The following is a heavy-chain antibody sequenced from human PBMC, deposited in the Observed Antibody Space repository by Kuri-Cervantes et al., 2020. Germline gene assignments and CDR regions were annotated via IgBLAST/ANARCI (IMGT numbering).Heavy chain of an antibody. CDR1: GGSFSGYY. CDR2: INHSGST. D-gene: IGHD6-19*01. J-gene: IGHJ4*02. V-gene: IGHV4-34*01. Sequence: SETLSLTCAVYGGSFSGYYWSWIRQPPGKGLEWIGEINHSGSTNYNPSLKSRVTISVDTSKNQFSLKLSSVTAADTAVYYRARTVADFFRRGSPFDYWGQGTLVTVSS. CDR3: ARTVADFFRRGSPFDY.